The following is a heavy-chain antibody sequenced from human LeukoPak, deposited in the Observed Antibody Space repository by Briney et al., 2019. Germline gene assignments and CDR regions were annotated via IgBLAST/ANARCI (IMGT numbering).Heavy chain of an antibody. CDR2: INHSGST. CDR3: ARVSTGRYYYDSSGYYLY. V-gene: IGHV4-34*01. J-gene: IGHJ4*02. Sequence: PSETLSLTCAVYGGSFSGYYWSWIRQPPGKGLEWIGEINHSGSTNYNPSLKRRVSISVDTSKNQFSLKLSSVTAADTAVYYCARVSTGRYYYDSSGYYLYWGQGTLVTVSS. D-gene: IGHD3-22*01. CDR1: GGSFSGYY.